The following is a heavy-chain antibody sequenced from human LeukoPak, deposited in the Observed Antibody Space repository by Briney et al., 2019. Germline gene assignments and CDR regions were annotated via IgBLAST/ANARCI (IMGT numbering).Heavy chain of an antibody. J-gene: IGHJ3*02. V-gene: IGHV4-59*08. CDR2: IYYSGST. D-gene: IGHD3-22*01. Sequence: SETLSLTCTVSGGSISNKYWSWIRQPPGKGLEWIGYIYYSGSTNYNPSLKSRVTILVDTSKNQFSLKLSSVTAADTAVYFCARGPYSYDSSGAFDIWGQGTMVTVSS. CDR1: GGSISNKY. CDR3: ARGPYSYDSSGAFDI.